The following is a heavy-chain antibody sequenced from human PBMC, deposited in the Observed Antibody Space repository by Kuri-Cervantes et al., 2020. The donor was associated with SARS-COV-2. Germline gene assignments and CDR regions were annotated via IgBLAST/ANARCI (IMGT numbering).Heavy chain of an antibody. J-gene: IGHJ4*02. CDR3: ARDRYSSSCFDY. D-gene: IGHD6-13*01. CDR1: GFTFSNAW. Sequence: GGSLRLSCAASGFTFSNAWMSWVRQAPGKGLERVGRIKSKTDGGTTDYAAPVKGRFTISRDDSKNTLYLQMNSLRAEDTAVYYCARDRYSSSCFDYWGQGTLVTVSS. V-gene: IGHV3-15*01. CDR2: IKSKTDGGTT.